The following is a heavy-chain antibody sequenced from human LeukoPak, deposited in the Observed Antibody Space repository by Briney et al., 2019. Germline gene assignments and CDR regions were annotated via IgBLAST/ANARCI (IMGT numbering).Heavy chain of an antibody. CDR2: INAGNGNT. CDR1: GYTFTYYA. D-gene: IGHD6-19*01. J-gene: IGHJ5*02. Sequence: ASAKVSCKASGYTFTYYAIQWVRQAPGQRLEWMGWINAGNGNTKYSQKFQGRVTITRYTSASTAYMELRSLRSEDTAVYYCARGVSASSGWYVIDHWGQGTLVTVSS. V-gene: IGHV1-3*01. CDR3: ARGVSASSGWYVIDH.